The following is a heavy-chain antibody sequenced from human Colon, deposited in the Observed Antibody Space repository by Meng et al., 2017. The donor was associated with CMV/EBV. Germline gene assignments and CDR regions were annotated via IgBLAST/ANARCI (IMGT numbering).Heavy chain of an antibody. V-gene: IGHV2-5*02. CDR2: IYWDDDK. CDR3: AHKSLPAAFFDY. D-gene: IGHD2-2*01. J-gene: IGHJ4*02. Sequence: ITLKESGPTLVNPTQTLTLTCTFSGFSLNTYEVGVGWFRQPPGKAPEWLALIYWDDDKRYRSSLGNRLTLTHDASKNQVVLTMTDMDPVDTATYYCAHKSLPAAFFDYWSQGTLVTVPS. CDR1: GFSLNTYEVG.